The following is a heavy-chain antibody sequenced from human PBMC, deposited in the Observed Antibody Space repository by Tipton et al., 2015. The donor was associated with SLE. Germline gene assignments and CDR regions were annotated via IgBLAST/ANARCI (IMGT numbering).Heavy chain of an antibody. V-gene: IGHV4-39*01. CDR3: ARHGNQDY. CDR1: GGSITDSTYY. D-gene: IGHD4-23*01. CDR2: VYHNGIT. J-gene: IGHJ4*02. Sequence: TLFLTCTVSGGSITDSTYYWGWIRQPPGKGLEWIGSVYHNGITDYNPSLRSRVTTSVDTSKNHFSRKLSSVTAADTAVYYCARHGNQDYWGQGTLVTVSS.